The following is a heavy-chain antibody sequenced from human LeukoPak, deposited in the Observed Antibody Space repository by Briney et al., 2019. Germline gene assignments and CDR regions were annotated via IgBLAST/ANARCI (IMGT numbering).Heavy chain of an antibody. CDR3: ARCSGGSTYHSDDY. Sequence: GGSLRLSCAASGFTFSSFGMHWVRQAPGKGLEWVAVISYDGSNKYYADSVKGRFTISRDNSKNTLYLQMNSLRAEDTAMYYCARCSGGSTYHSDDYWGQGTLVTVSS. D-gene: IGHD2-15*01. J-gene: IGHJ4*02. CDR2: ISYDGSNK. CDR1: GFTFSSFG. V-gene: IGHV3-30*03.